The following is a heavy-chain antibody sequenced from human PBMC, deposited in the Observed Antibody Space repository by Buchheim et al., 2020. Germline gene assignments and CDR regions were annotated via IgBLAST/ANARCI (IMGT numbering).Heavy chain of an antibody. CDR2: IWYDGSYK. J-gene: IGHJ6*02. Sequence: QVQLVESGGGVVQPGRSLRLSCAASGFIFSNYGIHWVRQAPGKGLEWVAVIWYDGSYKYYGDSVKGRFTISRDNSKHTLYLQMNSLRAEDTAVYYCTRADYGDNVDNYYGMDVWGQGTT. V-gene: IGHV3-33*01. D-gene: IGHD4-17*01. CDR1: GFIFSNYG. CDR3: TRADYGDNVDNYYGMDV.